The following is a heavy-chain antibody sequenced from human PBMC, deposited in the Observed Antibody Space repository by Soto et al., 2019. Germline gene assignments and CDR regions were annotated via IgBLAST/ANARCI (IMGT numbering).Heavy chain of an antibody. V-gene: IGHV4-59*01. J-gene: IGHJ4*02. Sequence: SETLSLTCTVSGGSMRNYFWTWIRQPPGKGLEWIGYIHYSGTTSFFPSYNPSLRSRVTISEDTSKNQFSLKLFSVITADTAVYFCAAGEASSRNLAPYYLDFWGQGTRVTVSS. CDR3: AAGEASSRNLAPYYLDF. CDR2: IHYSGTT. CDR1: GGSMRNYF. D-gene: IGHD6-13*01.